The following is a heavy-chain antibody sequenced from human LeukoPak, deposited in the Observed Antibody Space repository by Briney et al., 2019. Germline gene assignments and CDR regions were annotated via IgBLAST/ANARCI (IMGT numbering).Heavy chain of an antibody. CDR2: INAGNGNT. J-gene: IGHJ3*02. Sequence: ASVKVSCKASGYTFTSYAMHWVRQAPGQRLEWMGWINAGNGNTKYSQKFQGRVTITRDTSASTAYMELSSLRSEDTAVYCCARYSGSYNAFDIWGQGTMVTVSS. CDR3: ARYSGSYNAFDI. D-gene: IGHD1-26*01. CDR1: GYTFTSYA. V-gene: IGHV1-3*01.